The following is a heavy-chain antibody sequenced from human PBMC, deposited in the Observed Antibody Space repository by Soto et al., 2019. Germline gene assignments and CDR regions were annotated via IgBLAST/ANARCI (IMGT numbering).Heavy chain of an antibody. CDR1: GFTFSSYA. CDR3: TRETMTQQWHAFDL. V-gene: IGHV3-33*01. Sequence: GESLKISCVASGFTFSSYAMSWVRQAPGKGLEWVGVIWHDASNKFYAASVRGRFTISRDNSNNTLFLQMSGLGADGTAVYFCTRETMTQQWHAFDLWGQGTTVTVSS. J-gene: IGHJ3*01. CDR2: IWHDASNK. D-gene: IGHD1-1*01.